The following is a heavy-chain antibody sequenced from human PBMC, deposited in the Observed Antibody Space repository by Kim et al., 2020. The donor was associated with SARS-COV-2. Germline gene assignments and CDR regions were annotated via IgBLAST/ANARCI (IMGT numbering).Heavy chain of an antibody. V-gene: IGHV5-10-1*01. D-gene: IGHD6-6*01. J-gene: IGHJ6*02. Sequence: GESLKISCKGSGYSFTSYWICFVRHIPGNFLEWMWIIDLSDSYAKYSPSFQGHVTISADKSISTAYLQGSSLKASDTAMYYWARHGHEYSTSSYYYYGMDVWGLGTTVTVSS. CDR1: GYSFTSYW. CDR3: ARHGHEYSTSSYYYYGMDV. CDR2: IDLSDSYA.